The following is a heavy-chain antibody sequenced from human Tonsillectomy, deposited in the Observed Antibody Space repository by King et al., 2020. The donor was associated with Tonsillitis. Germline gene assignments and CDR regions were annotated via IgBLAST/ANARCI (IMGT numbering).Heavy chain of an antibody. Sequence: VQLVESGGGLVQPGGSLRLSCAASGFTFRNYWMHWIRQDPGKGLVWVSHINSDGRSSSYADSVKGRFTISRDNAKNTLYLQMNSLRVEDTAVYYCARDSPGDGVDYWGQGTLVTVSS. V-gene: IGHV3-74*01. CDR1: GFTFRNYW. CDR2: INSDGRSS. CDR3: ARDSPGDGVDY. J-gene: IGHJ4*02. D-gene: IGHD4-17*01.